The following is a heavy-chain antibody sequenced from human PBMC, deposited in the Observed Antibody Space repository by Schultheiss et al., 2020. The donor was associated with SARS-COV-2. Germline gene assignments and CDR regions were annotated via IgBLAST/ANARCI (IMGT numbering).Heavy chain of an antibody. V-gene: IGHV3-33*06. J-gene: IGHJ6*03. D-gene: IGHD1-1*01. CDR3: AKHTDTTVYYYYMDV. CDR1: GFTFSSYG. Sequence: GGSLRLSCAASGFTFSSYGMHWVRQAPGKGLEWVAVIWYDGSNKYYADSVKGRFTISRDNSKNTLYLQMNSLRAEDTAVYYCAKHTDTTVYYYYMDVWGKGTTVTVSS. CDR2: IWYDGSNK.